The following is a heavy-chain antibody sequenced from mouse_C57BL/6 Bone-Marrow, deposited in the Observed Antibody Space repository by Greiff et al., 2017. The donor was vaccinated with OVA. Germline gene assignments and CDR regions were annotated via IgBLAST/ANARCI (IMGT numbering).Heavy chain of an antibody. Sequence: EVMLVESGPVLARPGASVKMSCKTSGYTFTSYWMHWVKQRPGQGLEWIGAIYPGNSDTSYNQKFKGKAKLTAVTSASTAYMELSSLTNEDSAVYYCTRAGNYYDYDALAYWGQGTLVTVSA. J-gene: IGHJ3*01. CDR1: GYTFTSYW. V-gene: IGHV1-5*01. CDR2: IYPGNSDT. D-gene: IGHD2-4*01. CDR3: TRAGNYYDYDALAY.